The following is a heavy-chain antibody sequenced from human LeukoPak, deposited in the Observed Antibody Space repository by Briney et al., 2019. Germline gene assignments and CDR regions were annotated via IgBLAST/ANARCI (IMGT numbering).Heavy chain of an antibody. Sequence: PSETLSLTCTVSGSSISSYYWSWIRQPPGKGLEWIGYIYTGGSTNYNPSLKSRVTISVDTSKNQFSLKLSSVTAADTAVYYCAREPIAARHYYYMDVWGKGTTVTVSS. CDR1: GSSISSYY. CDR2: IYTGGST. J-gene: IGHJ6*03. D-gene: IGHD6-6*01. CDR3: AREPIAARHYYYMDV. V-gene: IGHV4-4*09.